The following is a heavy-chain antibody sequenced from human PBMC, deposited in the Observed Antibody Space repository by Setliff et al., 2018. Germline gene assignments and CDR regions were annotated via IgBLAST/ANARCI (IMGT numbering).Heavy chain of an antibody. CDR1: GFTFSSYS. V-gene: IGHV3-21*04. CDR2: ISSSSSYI. Sequence: PGGSLRLSCAASGFTFSSYSMNWVRQAPGKGLEWVSSISSSSSYIYYADSVKGRFTVSRDISKNTVYLQMSTLRAEDTAMYYCAKDPHPAYCGGDCSFTWGQGTLVTVSS. CDR3: AKDPHPAYCGGDCSFT. J-gene: IGHJ4*02. D-gene: IGHD2-21*02.